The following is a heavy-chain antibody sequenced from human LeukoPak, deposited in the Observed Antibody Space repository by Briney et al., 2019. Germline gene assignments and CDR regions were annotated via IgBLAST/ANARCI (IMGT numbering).Heavy chain of an antibody. Sequence: GGSLRLSCAASGFSFSTYTMTWVRQAPGKGLEWVSSISSNGYIYYADSLKGRFTISRDSAENSLYLQMSGLRVEDTARYYCARGTCGFTYGLDYWGQGTLVTVSS. V-gene: IGHV3-21*01. CDR1: GFSFSTYT. J-gene: IGHJ4*02. CDR3: ARGTCGFTYGLDY. CDR2: ISSNGYI. D-gene: IGHD5-18*01.